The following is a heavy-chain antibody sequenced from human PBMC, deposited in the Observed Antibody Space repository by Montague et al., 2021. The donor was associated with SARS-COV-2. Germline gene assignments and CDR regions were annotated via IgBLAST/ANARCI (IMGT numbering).Heavy chain of an antibody. Sequence: SETLSLTCTVSGGSISSSSYYWGWIRQPPGKGLEWIGSIYYSGSTYYNPSLKSRVTISVDTSKNQFSLKLNSVTAADTAVYYCARGWFSPMLVVVIRGPFDYWGQGALVTVSS. CDR1: GGSISSSSYY. CDR2: IYYSGST. CDR3: ARGWFSPMLVVVIRGPFDY. V-gene: IGHV4-39*07. D-gene: IGHD3-22*01. J-gene: IGHJ4*02.